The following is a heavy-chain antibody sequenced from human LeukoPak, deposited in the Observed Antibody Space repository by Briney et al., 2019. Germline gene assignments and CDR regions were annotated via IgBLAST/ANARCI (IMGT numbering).Heavy chain of an antibody. D-gene: IGHD6-6*01. CDR2: ISYDGSNK. Sequence: PGGSLRLSCAASGFTFSSYAMHWVRQAPGKGLEWVAVISYDGSNKYHADSVKGRFTISRDNSKNTLYLQMDSLRAEDTAVYYCARGTGSSSSFDYWGQGTLVTVSS. CDR1: GFTFSSYA. V-gene: IGHV3-30*01. J-gene: IGHJ4*02. CDR3: ARGTGSSSSFDY.